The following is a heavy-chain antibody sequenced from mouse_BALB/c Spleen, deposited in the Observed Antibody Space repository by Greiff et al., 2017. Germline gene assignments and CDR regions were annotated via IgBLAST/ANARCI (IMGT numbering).Heavy chain of an antibody. CDR1: GYTFTSYV. J-gene: IGHJ4*01. V-gene: IGHV1-14*01. CDR3: ASYYRYDGDYYAMDY. Sequence: QLQESGPELVKPGASVKMSCKASGYTFTSYVMHWVKQKPGQGLEWIGYINPYNDGTKYNEKFKGKATLTSDKSSSTAYMELSSLTSEDSAVYYCASYYRYDGDYYAMDYWGQGTSVTVSS. D-gene: IGHD2-14*01. CDR2: INPYNDGT.